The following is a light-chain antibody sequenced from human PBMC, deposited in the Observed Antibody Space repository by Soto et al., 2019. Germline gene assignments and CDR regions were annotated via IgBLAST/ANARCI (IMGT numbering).Light chain of an antibody. CDR1: QSVLYSPNNKNY. J-gene: IGKJ1*01. V-gene: IGKV4-1*01. Sequence: DIVMTQSPDSLAVSLGERATINCKSSQSVLYSPNNKNYLAWYQQKPGQPPRLLVYWASTRETGVPDRFSGRGSGTDFTLTIGSLQAEDVAVYYCQQYYSTPRTFGQGTKVEIK. CDR2: WAS. CDR3: QQYYSTPRT.